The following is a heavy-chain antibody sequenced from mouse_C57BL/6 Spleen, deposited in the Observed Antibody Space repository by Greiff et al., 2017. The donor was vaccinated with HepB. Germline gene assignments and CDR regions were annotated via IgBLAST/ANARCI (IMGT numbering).Heavy chain of an antibody. CDR3: TRWYYGSSPFDY. V-gene: IGHV1-5*01. Sequence: VQLQQSGTVLARPGASVKMSCKTSGYTFTSYWMHWVKQRPGQGLEWIGAIYPGNSDTSYNQKFKGKAKLSAVTSASTAYRELSSLTNEDSAVYYCTRWYYGSSPFDYWGQVTTLTVSS. D-gene: IGHD1-1*01. CDR1: GYTFTSYW. CDR2: IYPGNSDT. J-gene: IGHJ2*01.